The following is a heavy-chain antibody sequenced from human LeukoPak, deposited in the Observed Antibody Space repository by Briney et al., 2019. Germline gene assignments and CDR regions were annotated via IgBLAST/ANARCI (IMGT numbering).Heavy chain of an antibody. V-gene: IGHV3-48*03. CDR1: GFTFSTYE. J-gene: IGHJ5*02. D-gene: IGHD2-2*01. CDR3: ARGPLHVVVPAATWFDP. Sequence: GGSLRLSCAASGFTFSTYEMNWVRQAPGKGLEWVSYISSSGSTIYYADSVKGRFTISGDTAKNSLYLQMNSLRAEDTAVYYCARGPLHVVVPAATWFDPWGQGILVTVSS. CDR2: ISSSGSTI.